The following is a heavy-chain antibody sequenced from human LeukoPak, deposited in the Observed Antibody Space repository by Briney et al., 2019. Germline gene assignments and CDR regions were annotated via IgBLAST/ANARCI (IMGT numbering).Heavy chain of an antibody. J-gene: IGHJ4*02. CDR3: ARDRGSRFYRYFAY. V-gene: IGHV1-2*02. Sequence: ASVKVSCKASGYTFTSYDINWVRQATGQGLEWMGWINPNSGGTNYAQRFQGRVTMTRDTSISTAYMELSRLRSDDTAVYYCARDRGSRFYRYFAYWGQGNLVTVSS. D-gene: IGHD3-3*01. CDR1: GYTFTSYD. CDR2: INPNSGGT.